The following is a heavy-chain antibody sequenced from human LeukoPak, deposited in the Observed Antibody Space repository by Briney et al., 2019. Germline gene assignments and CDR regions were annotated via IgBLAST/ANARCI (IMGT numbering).Heavy chain of an antibody. CDR2: INPNSGGT. V-gene: IGHV1-2*02. D-gene: IGHD5-18*01. CDR1: GYTFVNYG. J-gene: IGHJ6*03. Sequence: ASVKVSCKGSGYTFVNYGINWVRQAPGQGLEWMGWINPNSGGTNYAQKFQGRVTMTRDTSISTAYMELSRLRSDDTAVYYCARGIYSYGLYYYYMDVWGKGTTVTISS. CDR3: ARGIYSYGLYYYYMDV.